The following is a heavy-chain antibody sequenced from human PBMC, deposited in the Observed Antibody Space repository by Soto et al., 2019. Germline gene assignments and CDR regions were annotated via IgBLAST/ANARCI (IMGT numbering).Heavy chain of an antibody. CDR2: ISGSGGST. CDR1: GFTFSSYA. Sequence: DVQLLESGGGLVQPGGSLRLSCAASGFTFSSYAMSWVRQAPGKGLEWVSAISGSGGSTYYADSVKGRFTISRDNSKNTLYLQMNSLRAEDTAVYYCAKGEGYYYDSSGPGDAFDIWGQGTMVTVSS. D-gene: IGHD3-22*01. CDR3: AKGEGYYYDSSGPGDAFDI. V-gene: IGHV3-23*01. J-gene: IGHJ3*02.